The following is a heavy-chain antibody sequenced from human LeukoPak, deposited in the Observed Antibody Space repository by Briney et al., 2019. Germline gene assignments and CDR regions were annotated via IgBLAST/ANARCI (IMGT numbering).Heavy chain of an antibody. CDR2: ITPSGYA. J-gene: IGHJ5*02. CDR1: GYTFTNHD. D-gene: IGHD5-12*01. V-gene: IGHV1-46*01. CDR3: ARERNTAYDFDWFDP. Sequence: ASVKVSCKASGYTFTNHDMHWVRQAPGQGLEWMGIITPSGYATYAQKFQGRVTVTRDTSTSTVYMEVSSLRSEDTAVYYCARERNTAYDFDWFDPWGQGTLVTVSS.